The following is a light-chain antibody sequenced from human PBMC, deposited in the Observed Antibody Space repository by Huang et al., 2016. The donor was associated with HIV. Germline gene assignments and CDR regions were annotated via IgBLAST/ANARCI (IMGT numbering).Light chain of an antibody. Sequence: IVMTQTPLSLSVTPGQSASMSCKSSQSLPRRDGKPHMYWYLQRPGQPPQLLIYEVSNRLSGVPDRFSGSGSGTDFTLKISRVEADDVGIYYCMQSLQLPLTFGGGTRVEIK. J-gene: IGKJ4*01. V-gene: IGKV2D-29*01. CDR1: QSLPRRDGKPH. CDR2: EVS. CDR3: MQSLQLPLT.